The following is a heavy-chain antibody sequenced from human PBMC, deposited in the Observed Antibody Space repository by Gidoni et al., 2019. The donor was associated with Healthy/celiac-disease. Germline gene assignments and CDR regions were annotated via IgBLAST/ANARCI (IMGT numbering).Heavy chain of an antibody. V-gene: IGHV3-30-3*01. D-gene: IGHD6-13*01. CDR3: ARGGSSWSQVFDY. Sequence: QVQLVESGGGVVQPGRSLRLSCAASGFTFSSYALHWVRRAPGKGLEWVAVISYDGSNKYYADSVKGRFTISRDNSKNTLYLQMNSLRAEDTAVYYCARGGSSWSQVFDYWGQGTLVTVSS. J-gene: IGHJ4*02. CDR2: ISYDGSNK. CDR1: GFTFSSYA.